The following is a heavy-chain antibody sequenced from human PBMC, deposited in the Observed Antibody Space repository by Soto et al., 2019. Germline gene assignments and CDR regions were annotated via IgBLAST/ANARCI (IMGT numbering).Heavy chain of an antibody. D-gene: IGHD2-21*02. CDR1: GFTFSSYA. J-gene: IGHJ5*02. V-gene: IGHV3-66*01. CDR2: IYSAGSA. Sequence: GGSLRLSCAASGFTFSSYAMSWVRQAPGKGLEWVSVIYSAGSADFADSVKGRFTISRDNSKNTLYLQMSSLRAEDTAVYYCARGLGLYCGGDCPNWFDPWGQGTLVTVSS. CDR3: ARGLGLYCGGDCPNWFDP.